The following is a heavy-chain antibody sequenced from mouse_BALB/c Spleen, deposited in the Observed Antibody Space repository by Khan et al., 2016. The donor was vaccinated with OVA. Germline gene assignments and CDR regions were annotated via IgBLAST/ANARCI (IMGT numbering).Heavy chain of an antibody. CDR2: ISCYNGAT. V-gene: IGHV1S34*01. Sequence: LVKTGASVKISCKASGYSFTGYYMHWVKQSHGKSLEWIGYISCYNGATSYNQKFKGKATFTVDTSSSTAYMQFNSLTSEDSAVYYGARRNYYGSSSFAYWGQGTLVTVSA. D-gene: IGHD1-1*01. CDR1: GYSFTGYY. J-gene: IGHJ3*01. CDR3: ARRNYYGSSSFAY.